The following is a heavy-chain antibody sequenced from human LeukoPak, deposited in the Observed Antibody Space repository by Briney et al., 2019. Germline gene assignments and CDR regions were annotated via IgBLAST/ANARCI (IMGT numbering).Heavy chain of an antibody. D-gene: IGHD3-10*01. CDR2: ISGSGGST. CDR3: AKDRDGSGSPYYFDY. CDR1: GFTFSTYT. J-gene: IGHJ4*02. Sequence: GGSLRLSCAASGFTFSTYTMSWVRQAPGKGLEWVSDISGSGGSTYYADSVKGRFTVSRDNSKNTLYLQMSSLRAEDTAVYYCAKDRDGSGSPYYFDYWGQGTLVTVSS. V-gene: IGHV3-23*01.